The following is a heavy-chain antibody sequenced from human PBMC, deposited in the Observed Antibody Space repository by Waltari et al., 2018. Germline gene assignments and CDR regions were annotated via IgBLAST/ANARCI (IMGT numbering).Heavy chain of an antibody. V-gene: IGHV3-74*01. CDR1: GFTFSSYW. J-gene: IGHJ4*02. CDR3: TRAGYYRFDY. Sequence: EVQLVESGGGLVQPGGSLRLSCVASGFTFSSYWMHWVRQAPGKGLVGVARINNDGPSTSCADSLKGRFTISRDNANNTLYLQMNSLRAEDTAVYYCTRAGYYRFDYWGQGTLATVSS. D-gene: IGHD3-9*01. CDR2: INNDGPST.